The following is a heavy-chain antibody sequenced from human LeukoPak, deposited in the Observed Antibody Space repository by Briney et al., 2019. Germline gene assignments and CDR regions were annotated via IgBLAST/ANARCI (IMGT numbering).Heavy chain of an antibody. CDR1: GGSISSYY. Sequence: PSETLSLTCTVSGGSISSYYWSWIRQPPGKGLEWIGYIYYSGSTNYNPSLKSRVTISVDTSKNQFSLKLSSVTAADTAVYYCARGSGGYSYGAQGYYYYMDVWGKGATVTVSS. V-gene: IGHV4-59*12. CDR3: ARGSGGYSYGAQGYYYYMDV. J-gene: IGHJ6*03. D-gene: IGHD5-18*01. CDR2: IYYSGST.